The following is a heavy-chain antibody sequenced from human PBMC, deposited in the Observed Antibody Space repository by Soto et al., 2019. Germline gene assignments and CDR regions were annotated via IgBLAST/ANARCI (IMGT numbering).Heavy chain of an antibody. V-gene: IGHV2-5*02. Sequence: QITLKESGPSLVKPTQTLTLTCTFPGFSLSTGGVGVGWIRQPPGKALEWLALIYWDDDKRYSPSLRSRLTVTKDTSKNQVVLTMTNMDPVDTATYYCAHSRCGGDCLQSYSSHYYYGMDVWGQGTTVTVSS. D-gene: IGHD2-21*02. CDR3: AHSRCGGDCLQSYSSHYYYGMDV. CDR2: IYWDDDK. CDR1: GFSLSTGGVG. J-gene: IGHJ6*02.